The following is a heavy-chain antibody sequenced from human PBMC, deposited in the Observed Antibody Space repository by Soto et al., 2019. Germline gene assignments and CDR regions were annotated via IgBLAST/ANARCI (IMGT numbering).Heavy chain of an antibody. Sequence: PXESLKISCAASGFTVYDYTMHWVRQRPGKGLEWVSLVSWDSGNRIYADSVQGRFTISRDNSNNCLFLQMNSLRTEDTAVYFCVKGASGAGFVFDSWGLGTTVTVSS. CDR1: GFTVYDYT. CDR3: VKGASGAGFVFDS. D-gene: IGHD3-3*01. V-gene: IGHV3-43*01. J-gene: IGHJ6*02. CDR2: VSWDSGNR.